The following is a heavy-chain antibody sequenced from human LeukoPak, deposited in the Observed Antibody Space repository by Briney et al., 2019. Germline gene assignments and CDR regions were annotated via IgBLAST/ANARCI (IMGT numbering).Heavy chain of an antibody. CDR1: GYSFPNYW. Sequence: KGGESLKISCKGSGYSFPNYWIAWVRQMPGKGLEWMCIIYPDDSATRYSPSFQGQVTISADKSISTAHLQWSSLKASDTAIYYCARRAGNSGYFSDAFDIWGQGTMVTVSS. CDR2: IYPDDSAT. CDR3: ARRAGNSGYFSDAFDI. V-gene: IGHV5-51*01. J-gene: IGHJ3*02. D-gene: IGHD3-22*01.